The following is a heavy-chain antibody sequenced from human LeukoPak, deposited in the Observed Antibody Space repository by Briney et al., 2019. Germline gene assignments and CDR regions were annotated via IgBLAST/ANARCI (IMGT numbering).Heavy chain of an antibody. D-gene: IGHD7-27*01. CDR2: IGNDGRDQ. CDR3: ARDLMWGFDY. CDR1: GFTFSCHA. Sequence: GGSLRLSCAASGFTFSCHAMHWVRQTPGVGLEWVAIIGNDGRDQHYSESVKGRFTISRDNSKNTLFLQLNSLRPEDTALYLCARDLMWGFDYWGQGTLVTVSS. J-gene: IGHJ4*02. V-gene: IGHV3-30*02.